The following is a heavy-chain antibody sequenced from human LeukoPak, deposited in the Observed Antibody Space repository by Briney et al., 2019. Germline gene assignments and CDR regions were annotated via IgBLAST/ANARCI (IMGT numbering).Heavy chain of an antibody. Sequence: ALSLTCTVSGGSISSGGYYWSWIRQHPGKGLEWIGYIYYSGSTYYNPSLKSRVTISVDTSKNQFSLKLSSVTAADTAVYYCARSGTVTTYYYWGQGTLVTVSS. D-gene: IGHD4-17*01. CDR1: GGSISSGGYY. V-gene: IGHV4-31*03. CDR3: ARSGTVTTYYY. J-gene: IGHJ4*02. CDR2: IYYSGST.